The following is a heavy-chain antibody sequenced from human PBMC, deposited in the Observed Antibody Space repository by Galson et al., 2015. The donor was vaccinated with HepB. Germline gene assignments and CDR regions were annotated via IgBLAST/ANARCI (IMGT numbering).Heavy chain of an antibody. Sequence: ETLSLTCTVSGGSISNGSYYWSWTRQSPGRGLEWIGYISDSGNTNYHPSLKSRVTISLDTSKNQFSLRLNSVTAADTAVYYCARQSREYSSGWYLGSFNYMDVWGKGSTVTVSS. CDR1: GGSISNGSYY. V-gene: IGHV4-61*01. CDR2: ISDSGNT. CDR3: ARQSREYSSGWYLGSFNYMDV. J-gene: IGHJ6*03. D-gene: IGHD6-19*01.